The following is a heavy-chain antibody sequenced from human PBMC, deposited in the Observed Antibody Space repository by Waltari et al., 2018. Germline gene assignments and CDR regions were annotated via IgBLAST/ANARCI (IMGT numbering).Heavy chain of an antibody. J-gene: IGHJ5*02. D-gene: IGHD2-2*01. Sequence: VQLVHSGSELKKPGASVKVSCKASGYIFTDSAINCGRQATGQGLELMGWVNTNTGNPTYVQGFSGRFVCSLDTSVRTADLQINSLKAEDTAGYYCTREVVPAATIVVNWFDPWGQGTLVTVSS. V-gene: IGHV7-4-1*02. CDR2: VNTNTGNP. CDR1: GYIFTDSA. CDR3: TREVVPAATIVVNWFDP.